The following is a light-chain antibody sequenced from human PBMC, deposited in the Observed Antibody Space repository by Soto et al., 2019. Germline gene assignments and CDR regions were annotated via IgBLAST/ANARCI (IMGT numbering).Light chain of an antibody. V-gene: IGKV3-20*01. CDR3: QQYGSSPLT. CDR2: GAS. CDR1: QSVSSSY. Sequence: EIVLTQSPGTLSLSPGERATLSRRASQSVSSSYLAWYQQKPGQAPRLLIYGASSRATGIPDRFSGSGSGTDFTLTISRLEPEDFAVYYCQQYGSSPLTFGRGTRLEIK. J-gene: IGKJ5*01.